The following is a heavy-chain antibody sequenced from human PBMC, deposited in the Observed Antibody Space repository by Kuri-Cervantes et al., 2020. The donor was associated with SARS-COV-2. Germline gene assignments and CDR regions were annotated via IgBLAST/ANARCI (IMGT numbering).Heavy chain of an antibody. J-gene: IGHJ6*02. D-gene: IGHD3-10*01. CDR2: INHSGST. Sequence: AETLSLTCAVYGGSFSGYYWSWIRQPPGKGLEWIGEINHSGSTNYNPSLKSRVTITVDMSKNQFSLKLSSVTAADTAVYYCARAPYLDFGAGGYDARGYYYGGMDVWGQGTTVTVSS. V-gene: IGHV4-34*01. CDR1: GGSFSGYY. CDR3: ARAPYLDFGAGGYDARGYYYGGMDV.